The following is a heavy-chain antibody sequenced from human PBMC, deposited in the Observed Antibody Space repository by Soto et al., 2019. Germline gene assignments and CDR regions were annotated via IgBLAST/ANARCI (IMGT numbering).Heavy chain of an antibody. CDR1: GYSFTIYW. CDR2: IYPGNSDT. Sequence: PGESLKISCKGSGYSFTIYWIGWVRQRPGKGLEWMGIIYPGNSDTRYSPSFQGQVTISADKSISTAYLQWSSLKASDNAMYYCARPSSRVYYDNSDYYYYGMDVWGQGTKVTVSS. J-gene: IGHJ6*02. CDR3: ARPSSRVYYDNSDYYYYGMDV. V-gene: IGHV5-51*01. D-gene: IGHD3-22*01.